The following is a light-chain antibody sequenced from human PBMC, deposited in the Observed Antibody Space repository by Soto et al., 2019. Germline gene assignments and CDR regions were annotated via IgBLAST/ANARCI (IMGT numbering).Light chain of an antibody. Sequence: DIVMTQSPLSLPVTPGEPAPISCRSSQSLLHSNGYNYLDWYLQKPGQSPQLLIYLGSNRASGVPDRFSGSGSGTDFTLKISRVEAEDVGVYYCMQPLQSWTVGQGTKVDIK. V-gene: IGKV2-28*01. CDR3: MQPLQSWT. J-gene: IGKJ1*01. CDR1: QSLLHSNGYNY. CDR2: LGS.